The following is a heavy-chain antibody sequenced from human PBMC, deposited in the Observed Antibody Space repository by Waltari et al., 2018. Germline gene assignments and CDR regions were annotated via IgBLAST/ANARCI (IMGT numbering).Heavy chain of an antibody. V-gene: IGHV4-34*01. CDR3: ARGGHSSGWYNDY. Sequence: QVQLQQWGAGLLQPSETLSLTCAVYGGSFSGYYWSWIRQPPGKGLEWIGEINHSGSTNYNPSLKSRVTISVDTSKNQFSRKLSSVTAADTAVYYCARGGHSSGWYNDYWGQGTLVTVSS. D-gene: IGHD6-19*01. CDR1: GGSFSGYY. CDR2: INHSGST. J-gene: IGHJ4*02.